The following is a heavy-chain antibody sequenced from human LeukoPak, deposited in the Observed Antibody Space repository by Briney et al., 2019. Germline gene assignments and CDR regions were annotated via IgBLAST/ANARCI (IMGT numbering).Heavy chain of an antibody. Sequence: GGSLRLSCAASGFTFSSYWMSWVRQAPGKGLEWVANMNQDGSEKYYVDSVKGRFIISRDNAKNSLYLQMNNLRAEDTAVYYCARGGELLRPADYWGQGTLVTVSS. D-gene: IGHD1-26*01. V-gene: IGHV3-7*01. CDR1: GFTFSSYW. CDR3: ARGGELLRPADY. J-gene: IGHJ4*02. CDR2: MNQDGSEK.